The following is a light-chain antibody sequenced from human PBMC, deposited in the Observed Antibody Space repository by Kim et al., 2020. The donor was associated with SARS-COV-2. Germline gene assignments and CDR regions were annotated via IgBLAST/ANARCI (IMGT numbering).Light chain of an antibody. V-gene: IGKV1-39*01. CDR2: AAC. CDR3: RQRYGTLPT. CDR1: QSLCKS. Sequence: SASLADRVTITCQAIQSLCKSLIWSQPEPGKTPQLLIPAACSLHSRVPSMLSDSSSGTVYTLSYSSLKPVDFATYYCRQRYGTLPTFGQETKVEI. J-gene: IGKJ2*01.